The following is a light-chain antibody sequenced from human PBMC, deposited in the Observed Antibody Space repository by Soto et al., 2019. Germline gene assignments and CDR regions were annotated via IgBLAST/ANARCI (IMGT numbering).Light chain of an antibody. CDR1: QSISSW. J-gene: IGKJ1*01. V-gene: IGKV1-5*03. Sequence: DIQMTQSPSTLSASVGDRVTITCRASQSISSWLAWYQQKPGKAPKLLIYKASGLEGGVPSRFSGSGSGTEFTLTISSLQPDDFATYYCQQYNSYPVTFGQGTKVEIK. CDR3: QQYNSYPVT. CDR2: KAS.